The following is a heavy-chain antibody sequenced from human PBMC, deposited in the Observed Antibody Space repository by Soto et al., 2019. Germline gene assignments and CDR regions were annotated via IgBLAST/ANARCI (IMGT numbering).Heavy chain of an antibody. CDR3: ARVAYGSGSYFDY. CDR2: IYYSGST. V-gene: IGHV4-59*01. CDR1: GGSISSYY. D-gene: IGHD3-10*01. J-gene: IGHJ4*02. Sequence: SETLSLTCTVSGGSISSYYWSWIRQPPGKGLEWIGYIYYSGSTNYNPSLKSRVTISVDTSKNQFSLKLSSVTAADTAVYYCARVAYGSGSYFDYWGQGTLVTVSS.